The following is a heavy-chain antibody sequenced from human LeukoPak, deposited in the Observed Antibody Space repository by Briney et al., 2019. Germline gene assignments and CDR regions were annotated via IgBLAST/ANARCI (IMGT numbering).Heavy chain of an antibody. V-gene: IGHV2-5*01. J-gene: IGHJ4*02. CDR2: IYWHDDK. D-gene: IGHD2/OR15-2a*01. Sequence: SGPTLVKPTHTLTLTCTFSGFSLSTSGVPVSRISQLPGKALEGIALIYWHDDKRYSPSRRSTLTSIKYTSKNQVVLTLTNMDPVDTATYYCAHSKTGLLILYYFDCWGQGALVTVSS. CDR1: GFSLSTSGVP. CDR3: AHSKTGLLILYYFDC.